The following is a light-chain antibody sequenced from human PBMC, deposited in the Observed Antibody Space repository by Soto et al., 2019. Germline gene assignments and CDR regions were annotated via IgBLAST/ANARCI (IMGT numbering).Light chain of an antibody. CDR1: QSISSL. CDR2: DAS. CDR3: QQYNNGPPMGT. J-gene: IGKJ4*01. Sequence: DIQMTQSPSTLSASVGDRVTIACRASQSISSLLAWYQQKPGKAPKLLIYDASSLESGVPSRFSGSGSGTEFTLTISSLQSEDFAVYYCQQYNNGPPMGTFGGGTKVDIK. V-gene: IGKV1-5*01.